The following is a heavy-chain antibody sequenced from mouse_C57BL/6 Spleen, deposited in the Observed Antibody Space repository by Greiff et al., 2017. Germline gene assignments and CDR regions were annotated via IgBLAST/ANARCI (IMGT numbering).Heavy chain of an antibody. V-gene: IGHV1-15*01. CDR2: IDPETGGT. CDR1: GYTFTDYE. J-gene: IGHJ3*01. CDR3: TRKLFFAY. Sequence: VQLQQSGAELVRPGASVTLSCKASGYTFTDYEMHWVKQTPVHGLEWIGAIDPETGGTAYNQKFKGKAILTVDKSSSTAYMELRSLTSEYSAVYYCTRKLFFAYWGQGTLVTVSA.